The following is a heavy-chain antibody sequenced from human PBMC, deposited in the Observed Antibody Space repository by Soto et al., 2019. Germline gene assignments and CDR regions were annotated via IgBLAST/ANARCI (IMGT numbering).Heavy chain of an antibody. Sequence: ASVKVSCKASGYTFTSYAMHWVRQAPGQRLEWMGWINAGNGNTKYSQKFQGRVTITRDTSASTAYMELSSLRSEDTAVYYCARANSYYYYYYGMDVWGQGTTVTVSS. CDR3: ARANSYYYYYYGMDV. CDR2: INAGNGNT. V-gene: IGHV1-3*01. CDR1: GYTFTSYA. J-gene: IGHJ6*02. D-gene: IGHD6-6*01.